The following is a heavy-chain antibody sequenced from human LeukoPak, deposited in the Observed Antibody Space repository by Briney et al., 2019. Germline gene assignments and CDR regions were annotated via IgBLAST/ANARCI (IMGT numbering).Heavy chain of an antibody. CDR2: IIPILGIA. D-gene: IGHD6-19*01. V-gene: IGHV1-69*04. CDR3: ARDRVAVAGPFDY. Sequence: GSSVKVSCKASGGTSNSHAISWVRQAPGQGLEWMGRIIPILGIANYAQKFQGRVTITADKSTSTAYMELSSLRSEDTAVYYCARDRVAVAGPFDYWGQGTLVTVSS. J-gene: IGHJ4*02. CDR1: GGTSNSHA.